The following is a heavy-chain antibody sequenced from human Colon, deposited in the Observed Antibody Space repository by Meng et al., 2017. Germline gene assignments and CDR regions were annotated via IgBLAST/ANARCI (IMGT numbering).Heavy chain of an antibody. V-gene: IGHV3-21*01. D-gene: IGHD3-3*01. Sequence: GESLKISCAASGFTFSTYDMNWVRPAPGKGLEWVSSISSNSGDIYYADSVKGRFTISRTKTTKSLYLEMISLRDEDTAVYYCARPDFYYDVMDVWGQGTTVTVSS. CDR1: GFTFSTYD. CDR2: ISSNSGDI. J-gene: IGHJ6*02. CDR3: ARPDFYYDVMDV.